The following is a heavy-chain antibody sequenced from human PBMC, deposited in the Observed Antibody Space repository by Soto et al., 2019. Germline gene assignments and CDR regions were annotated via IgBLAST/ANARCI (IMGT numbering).Heavy chain of an antibody. Sequence: SETLSLTCAVSGGSISSSNWWSWVRQPPGKGLEWIGEIYHSGSTNYNPSLKSRVTISVDKSKNQLSLKLSSVTAADTAVYYCARFTIFGVVIPDAFDIWGQGTMVTVSS. V-gene: IGHV4-4*02. D-gene: IGHD3-3*01. CDR2: IYHSGST. CDR1: GGSISSSNW. CDR3: ARFTIFGVVIPDAFDI. J-gene: IGHJ3*02.